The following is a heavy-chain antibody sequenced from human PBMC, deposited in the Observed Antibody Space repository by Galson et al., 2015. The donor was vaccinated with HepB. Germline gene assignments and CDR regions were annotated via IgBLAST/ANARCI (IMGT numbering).Heavy chain of an antibody. V-gene: IGHV3-23*01. D-gene: IGHD1-26*01. CDR1: GFTFSSYA. CDR3: AKNASPVGSAGGFDY. J-gene: IGHJ4*02. Sequence: SLRLSCAASGFTFSSYAMGWVRRAPGKGLEWVSAVSGSGGSTYYGDSVKGRFTISRDNSDNTLYLHMTSLRAEDTAFYYCAKNASPVGSAGGFDYWGQGTLVTVSS. CDR2: VSGSGGST.